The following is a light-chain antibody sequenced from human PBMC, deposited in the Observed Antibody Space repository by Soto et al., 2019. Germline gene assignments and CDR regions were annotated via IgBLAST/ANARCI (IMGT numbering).Light chain of an antibody. CDR1: QSVSNNY. J-gene: IGKJ1*01. Sequence: EIVLPQSPGTLSLSPGERATLSCRASQSVSNNYLAWYQQKPGQAPRLLIYGASSRATGIPDRFSGSGSGTELTLTITRLEPEDSAVYFCQHYGYSQWTLGQGTKVDIK. CDR2: GAS. CDR3: QHYGYSQWT. V-gene: IGKV3-20*01.